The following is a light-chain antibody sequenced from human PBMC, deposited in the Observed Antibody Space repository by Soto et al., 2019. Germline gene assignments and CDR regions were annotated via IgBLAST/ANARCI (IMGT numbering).Light chain of an antibody. J-gene: IGKJ1*01. CDR1: QRVSSNY. Sequence: EIVLTQSPGTLSLSPGDRATISCRASQRVSSNYLAWYQQKPGQAPRLLIYAASNRASGIPDRFGGSGSGTDFTLTVSRLEPEDFAVYYCQQYGSAPWTFGQGTKVEI. V-gene: IGKV3-20*01. CDR3: QQYGSAPWT. CDR2: AAS.